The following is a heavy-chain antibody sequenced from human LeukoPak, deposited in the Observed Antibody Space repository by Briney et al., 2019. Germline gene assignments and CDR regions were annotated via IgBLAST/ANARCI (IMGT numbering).Heavy chain of an antibody. CDR2: ISGSGGST. J-gene: IGHJ4*02. CDR1: GFTFSSYA. CDR3: AKGYCSSTSCKESFFDY. V-gene: IGHV3-23*01. Sequence: PGGSLRLSCAASGFTFSSYAMNWVRQAPGKGLEWVSAISGSGGSTYYFVKGRFTISRDNSKNTLYLQMNSLRAKDTAVYYCAKGYCSSTSCKESFFDYWGQGTLVTVSS. D-gene: IGHD2-2*01.